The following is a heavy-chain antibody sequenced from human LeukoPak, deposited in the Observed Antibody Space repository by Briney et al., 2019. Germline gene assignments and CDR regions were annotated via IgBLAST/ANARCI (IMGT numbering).Heavy chain of an antibody. Sequence: GGSLRLSCAASGFTFSSYWMSWVRQAPGKGLEWVAVISYDGSNKYYADSVKGRFTISRDNSKNTLYLQMNSLRAEDTAVYYCARELRGYLGYWGQGTLVTVSS. CDR3: ARELRGYLGY. D-gene: IGHD2-2*03. J-gene: IGHJ4*02. V-gene: IGHV3-30*03. CDR1: GFTFSSYW. CDR2: ISYDGSNK.